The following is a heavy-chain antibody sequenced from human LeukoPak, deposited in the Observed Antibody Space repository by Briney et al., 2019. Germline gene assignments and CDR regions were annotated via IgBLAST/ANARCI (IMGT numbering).Heavy chain of an antibody. V-gene: IGHV3-30-3*01. Sequence: PGGSLRLSCAASGFTFSSYAMHWVRQAPGKGLEWVAVISYDGSNKYYADSVKGRFTISRDNSKNTLYLQMNSLRAGDTAVYYCARGHDIRYYYYYYGMDVWGQGTTVTVSS. CDR1: GFTFSSYA. CDR2: ISYDGSNK. CDR3: ARGHDIRYYYYYYGMDV. J-gene: IGHJ6*02.